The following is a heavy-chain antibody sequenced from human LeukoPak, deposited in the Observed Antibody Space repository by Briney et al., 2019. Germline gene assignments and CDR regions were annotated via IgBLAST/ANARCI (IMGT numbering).Heavy chain of an antibody. Sequence: GGSRRLSCAASGFTFGRYWMTWVRQAPGKGLEWVAIIKQNADAEYYVDSVKGRFTISKSNSQNSLYLQMNSLRPEDTAVYYCATTGFDSPFYFHYWGQGTLVTVSS. CDR1: GFTFGRYW. D-gene: IGHD5-12*01. J-gene: IGHJ4*02. CDR3: ATTGFDSPFYFHY. CDR2: IKQNADAE. V-gene: IGHV3-7*03.